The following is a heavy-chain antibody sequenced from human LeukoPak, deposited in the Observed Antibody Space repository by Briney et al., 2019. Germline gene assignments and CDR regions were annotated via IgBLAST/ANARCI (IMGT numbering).Heavy chain of an antibody. CDR2: INHSGST. J-gene: IGHJ4*02. Sequence: PSETLSLTCAVSGGSFSGYYWSWIRQPPGKGREWIGEINHSGSTNYNPSLKSRVTISVDTSKNQFSLKLSSVTAADTAVYYCAREKKYYGSSWYDGQYYFDYWGQGTLVTVSS. CDR3: AREKKYYGSSWYDGQYYFDY. D-gene: IGHD6-13*01. V-gene: IGHV4-34*01. CDR1: GGSFSGYY.